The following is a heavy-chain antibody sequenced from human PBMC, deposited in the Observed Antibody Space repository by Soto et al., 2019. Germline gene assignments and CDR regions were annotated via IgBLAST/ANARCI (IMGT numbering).Heavy chain of an antibody. CDR2: ISGSGGST. J-gene: IGHJ6*02. CDR1: GFTFSSYA. Sequence: PGGSLRLSCAASGFTFSSYAMSWVRQAPGKGPEWVSAISGSGGSTYYADSVKGRFTISRDNSKNTLYLQMNSLRAEDTAVYYCAKDQGTPPGVVVAAAIGYYGMDVWGQGTTVTVSS. V-gene: IGHV3-23*01. D-gene: IGHD2-2*02. CDR3: AKDQGTPPGVVVAAAIGYYGMDV.